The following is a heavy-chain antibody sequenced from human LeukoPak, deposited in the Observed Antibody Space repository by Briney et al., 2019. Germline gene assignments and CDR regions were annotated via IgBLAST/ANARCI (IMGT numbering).Heavy chain of an antibody. CDR3: AKDHSSGWFSGEYFQH. CDR2: IYSGGST. J-gene: IGHJ1*01. Sequence: GGSLRLSCAASGFTVSSNYMSWVRQAPGKGLEWVSVIYSGGSTYYADSVKGRFTISRDNSKNTLYLQMNSLRAEDTAVYYCAKDHSSGWFSGEYFQHWGQGTLVTVSS. CDR1: GFTVSSNY. V-gene: IGHV3-53*05. D-gene: IGHD6-19*01.